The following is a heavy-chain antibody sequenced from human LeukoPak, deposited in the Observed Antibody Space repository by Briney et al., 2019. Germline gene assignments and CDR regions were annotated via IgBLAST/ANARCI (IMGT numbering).Heavy chain of an antibody. CDR2: IIPIFGTA. J-gene: IGHJ4*02. Sequence: SVKVSCKASGGAFSSYAISWVRQAPGQGLEWMGGIIPIFGTANYAQKFQGRVTITADKSTSTAYMELSSLRSEDTAVYYCARGRTVLYYFDYWGQGTLVTVSS. D-gene: IGHD1-14*01. V-gene: IGHV1-69*06. CDR1: GGAFSSYA. CDR3: ARGRTVLYYFDY.